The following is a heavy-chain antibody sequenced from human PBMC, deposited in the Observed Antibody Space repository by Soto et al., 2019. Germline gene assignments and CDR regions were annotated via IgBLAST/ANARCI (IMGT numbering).Heavy chain of an antibody. CDR2: ISYDGSNK. CDR1: GFTFSSYG. J-gene: IGHJ4*02. Sequence: QVQLVESGGGVVQPGRSLRLSCAASGFTFSSYGMHWVRQAPGKGLEWVAVISYDGSNKYYADSVKGRFTISRDNSKNMLYLQMNSLRAEDTAVYYCAKAKVTYTGSYYFDYWGQGTLVTVSS. D-gene: IGHD4-17*01. V-gene: IGHV3-30*18. CDR3: AKAKVTYTGSYYFDY.